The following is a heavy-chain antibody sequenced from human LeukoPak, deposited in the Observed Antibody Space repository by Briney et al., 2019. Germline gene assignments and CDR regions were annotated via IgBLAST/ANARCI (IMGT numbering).Heavy chain of an antibody. CDR3: ARKGWYSDL. Sequence: GGSLRLSCAASGFTFNNYAMNWVRQAPGKGLEWVASINQDGSQKYYVESLKGRFTISRDNAKNSHYLQMNSLRAEDTAVYYCARKGWYSDLWGRGTLVSVSS. V-gene: IGHV3-7*01. CDR2: INQDGSQK. CDR1: GFTFNNYA. J-gene: IGHJ2*01.